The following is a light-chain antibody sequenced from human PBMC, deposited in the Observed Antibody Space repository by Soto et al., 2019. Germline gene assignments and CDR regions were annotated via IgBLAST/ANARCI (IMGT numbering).Light chain of an antibody. Sequence: DIQMTQSPSTLSAFVGDRVTITCRASQSIVRLLAWYQQKPGKAPKLLIYDASSLEGGVPSRFSGTRSGTEFTLTISSLQPDDFATYYCQQYNSFSRTFGQGTKVDIK. CDR3: QQYNSFSRT. J-gene: IGKJ1*01. CDR1: QSIVRL. V-gene: IGKV1-5*01. CDR2: DAS.